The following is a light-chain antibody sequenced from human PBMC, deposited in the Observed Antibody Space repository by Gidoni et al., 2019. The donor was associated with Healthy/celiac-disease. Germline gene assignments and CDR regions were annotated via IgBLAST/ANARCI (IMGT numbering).Light chain of an antibody. Sequence: IQMTQSPSSLSASIGDRVTITCRASQSVSNYLNWYQQKPGSAPKLLIYAASSLQSGVPSRFSGSGSGTDFTLTISSLQPEDFAIYYCQQSYSSPLTFXGXTKVDI. CDR2: AAS. V-gene: IGKV1-39*01. J-gene: IGKJ4*01. CDR1: QSVSNY. CDR3: QQSYSSPLT.